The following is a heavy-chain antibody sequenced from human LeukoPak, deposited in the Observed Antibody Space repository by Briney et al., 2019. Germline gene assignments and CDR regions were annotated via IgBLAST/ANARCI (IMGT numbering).Heavy chain of an antibody. J-gene: IGHJ4*02. V-gene: IGHV4-39*07. CDR3: ARVVLSVTTSWPKGGGPSSYYFDY. CDR1: GGSISSSSYY. CDR2: IYYSGST. Sequence: SETLSLTCTVSGGSISSSSYYWGWIRQPPGKGLEWIGSIYYSGSTSYNPSLKSRVTISVDTSRTRFSLKLSSVTAADTAVYYCARVVLSVTTSWPKGGGPSSYYFDYWGQGTLVTVSS. D-gene: IGHD4-17*01.